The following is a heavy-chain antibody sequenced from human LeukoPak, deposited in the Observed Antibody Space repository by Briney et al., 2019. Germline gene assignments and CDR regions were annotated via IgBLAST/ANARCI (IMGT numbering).Heavy chain of an antibody. V-gene: IGHV3-23*01. CDR1: GFTFSSYA. CDR2: ISGSGGST. Sequence: GGSLRLSCAASGFTFSSYAMSWVRQAPGKGLERVSGISGSGGSTLYADSVKGRFTISRDNSKKTEYLQMNSLRAEDTAVYYCAKDRVAHFFYWYFDLWGRGTLVTVSS. D-gene: IGHD5-12*01. CDR3: AKDRVAHFFYWYFDL. J-gene: IGHJ2*01.